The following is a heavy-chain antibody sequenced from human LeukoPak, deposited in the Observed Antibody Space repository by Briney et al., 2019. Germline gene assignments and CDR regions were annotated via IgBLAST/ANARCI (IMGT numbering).Heavy chain of an antibody. CDR2: IYYSGST. CDR1: GGSISSSSYY. Sequence: SETLSLTCTVSGGSISSSSYYWGWIRQPPGKGLEWIGSIYYSGSTYYNPSLKSRVTISVDTSKNQFSLKLSSVTAADTAVYYCARDSYDSSGYAFDYWGQGTLVTVSS. V-gene: IGHV4-39*07. J-gene: IGHJ4*02. CDR3: ARDSYDSSGYAFDY. D-gene: IGHD3-22*01.